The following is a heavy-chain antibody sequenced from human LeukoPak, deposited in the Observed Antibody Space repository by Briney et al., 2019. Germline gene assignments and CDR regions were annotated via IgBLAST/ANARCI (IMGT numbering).Heavy chain of an antibody. J-gene: IGHJ4*02. CDR2: INHSGST. CDR3: ASWATIFGVVVDY. CDR1: GGSFSGYY. V-gene: IGHV4-34*01. D-gene: IGHD3-3*01. Sequence: PSETLSLTCAVYGGSFSGYYWSWIRQPQGKGLEWIGEINHSGSTNYNPSLKSRVTISVDTSKNQFSLKLSSVTAADTAVYYCASWATIFGVVVDYWGQGTLVTVSS.